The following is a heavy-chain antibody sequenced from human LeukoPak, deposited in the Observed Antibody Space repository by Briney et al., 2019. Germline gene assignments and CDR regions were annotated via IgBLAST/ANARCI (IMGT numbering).Heavy chain of an antibody. CDR1: GGTFSSYT. J-gene: IGHJ4*02. D-gene: IGHD1-26*01. CDR3: ASGERTGAIVY. Sequence: SVTVSFQASGGTFSSYTISWLRQPPGQGLEWMGRIIPILSIANYPHKFQGRVTITAEKSTSTNYMELSSLRSEDTAVYYCASGERTGAIVYWGQGTLVTVSS. CDR2: IIPILSIA. V-gene: IGHV1-69*02.